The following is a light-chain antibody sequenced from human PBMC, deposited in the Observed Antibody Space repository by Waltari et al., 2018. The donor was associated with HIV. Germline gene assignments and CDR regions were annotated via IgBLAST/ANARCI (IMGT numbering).Light chain of an antibody. CDR3: QQRSDWPPALT. CDR2: DAS. V-gene: IGKV3-11*01. J-gene: IGKJ4*01. CDR1: PSVSSS. Sequence: DIVLTQSPATLSLSPGERATLSCRASPSVSSSLPWYQQKPGQAPRLLIYDASNRATGIPARFSGSWSRTDFTLTISSLEPEDFAVYYCQQRSDWPPALTFGGGTKVEIK.